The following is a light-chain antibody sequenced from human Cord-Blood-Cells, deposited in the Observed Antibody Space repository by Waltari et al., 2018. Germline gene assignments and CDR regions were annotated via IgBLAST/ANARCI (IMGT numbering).Light chain of an antibody. J-gene: IGKJ5*01. CDR2: DAS. V-gene: IGKV3-11*01. Sequence: IVFTQPPAPLSLSPGERATLPCRASQSVSSYLAWYQQKPGQAPRLLIYDASNRATGIPARFSGSGSGTDFTLTISSLEPEDFAVYYCQQRSNWPITFGQGTRLEIK. CDR1: QSVSSY. CDR3: QQRSNWPIT.